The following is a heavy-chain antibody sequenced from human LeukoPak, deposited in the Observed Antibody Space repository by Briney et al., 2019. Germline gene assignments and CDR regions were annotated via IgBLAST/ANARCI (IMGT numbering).Heavy chain of an antibody. CDR1: GASISTYY. CDR3: ARDNGGDYWYSDI. V-gene: IGHV4-4*07. J-gene: IGHJ2*01. D-gene: IGHD2-21*01. Sequence: SETLSLTCTVSGASISTYYWSWIRQPAGKGLEWIGRMYTSGSTNYNPSLKSRATMSVDTSKNQLSLKLSSVTAADTAVYFCARDNGGDYWYSDIWGRGTLVTVSS. CDR2: MYTSGST.